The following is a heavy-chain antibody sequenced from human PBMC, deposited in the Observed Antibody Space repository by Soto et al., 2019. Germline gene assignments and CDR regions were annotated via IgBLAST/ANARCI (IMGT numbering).Heavy chain of an antibody. CDR2: IIPIFGTA. Sequence: SVKVSCKASGGTFSSYAISWVRQAPGQGLEWMGGIIPIFGTANYAQKFQGRVTITADKSTSTAYMELSSLRSEDTAVYYCASGNYYDSNPTPRFQHWGQGTLVTAPQ. V-gene: IGHV1-69*06. D-gene: IGHD3-22*01. CDR1: GGTFSSYA. CDR3: ASGNYYDSNPTPRFQH. J-gene: IGHJ1*01.